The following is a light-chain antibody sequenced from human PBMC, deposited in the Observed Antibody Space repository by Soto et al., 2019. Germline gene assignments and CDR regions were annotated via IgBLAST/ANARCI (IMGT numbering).Light chain of an antibody. J-gene: IGLJ1*01. CDR1: SANIGAAYN. Sequence: QSVLTQPPSVSGAPGQRVTISCTGSSANIGAAYNVDWYQQLPGTAPKLLIYGNNNRPSGVPARFSGSTSGTSASLAISGLQSEDEADYYCAVWDDSLNGYVFGTGTKVTVL. CDR3: AVWDDSLNGYV. V-gene: IGLV1-40*01. CDR2: GNN.